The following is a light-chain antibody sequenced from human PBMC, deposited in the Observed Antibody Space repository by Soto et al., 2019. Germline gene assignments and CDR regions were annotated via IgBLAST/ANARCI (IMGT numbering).Light chain of an antibody. CDR1: SSDVGGYKY. Sequence: QSALTQPASVSGSPGQSIAISCTGTSSDVGGYKYVSWYQHYPGKAPKLLISDVSNRPSGVSDRVSGSKSGNTASLTISGLQSEDEADYYCSSYTSSSSYVFGTGTKLTVL. J-gene: IGLJ1*01. CDR3: SSYTSSSSYV. V-gene: IGLV2-14*03. CDR2: DVS.